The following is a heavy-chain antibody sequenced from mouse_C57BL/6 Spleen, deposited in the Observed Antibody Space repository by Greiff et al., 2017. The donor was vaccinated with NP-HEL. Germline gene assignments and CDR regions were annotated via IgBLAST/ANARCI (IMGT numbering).Heavy chain of an antibody. D-gene: IGHD1-1*01. CDR2: IHPNSGST. J-gene: IGHJ4*01. V-gene: IGHV1-64*01. Sequence: QVQLQQPGAELVKPGASVKLSCKASGYTFTSYWMHWVKQRPGQGLEWIGMIHPNSGSTNYNEKFKSKATLTVDKSSSTAYMQLSSLTSEDSAVYYCARSTVHYAMDYWGQGTSVTVSS. CDR3: ARSTVHYAMDY. CDR1: GYTFTSYW.